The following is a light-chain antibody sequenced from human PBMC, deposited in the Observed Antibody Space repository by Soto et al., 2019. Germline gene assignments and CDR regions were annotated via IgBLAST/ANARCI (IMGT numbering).Light chain of an antibody. Sequence: VLTQSPATLSLSPGAGASLSCRVSQSISKYLAWYQQKPGQAPRLLIYDATNRVTGIPARFSGSGYGTDFTLTISSLEPEDFAVYFCQERSHWPSLTFGGGTKVEI. V-gene: IGKV3-11*01. CDR2: DAT. CDR1: QSISKY. CDR3: QERSHWPSLT. J-gene: IGKJ4*01.